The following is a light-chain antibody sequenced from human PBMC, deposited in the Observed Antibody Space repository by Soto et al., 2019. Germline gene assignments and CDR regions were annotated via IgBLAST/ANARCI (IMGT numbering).Light chain of an antibody. Sequence: QSVLTQPPSVSGAPGQRVTISCTGSSSNIGAGYGVHWYIQLPGTAPKLLVYGDSNRPSGVPDRFSGSKSDTSASLAITGLQAEDEADYYCQSYDSILSGVIFGGGTKLTVL. CDR1: SSNIGAGYG. J-gene: IGLJ2*01. V-gene: IGLV1-40*01. CDR2: GDS. CDR3: QSYDSILSGVI.